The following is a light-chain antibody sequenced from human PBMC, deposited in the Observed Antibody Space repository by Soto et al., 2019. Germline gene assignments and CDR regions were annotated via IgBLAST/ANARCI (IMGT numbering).Light chain of an antibody. V-gene: IGLV2-23*02. CDR2: EVT. Sequence: QSALTQPASVSGSPGQSITISCTGTSSDVGSYNLVSWYQQHPGKAPKLMIYEVTKRPSGVSDRFSGSKSGNTASLTISGLQAEDEADYYCCSYAGSRIVVFGGGTQLTVL. J-gene: IGLJ2*01. CDR1: SSDVGSYNL. CDR3: CSYAGSRIVV.